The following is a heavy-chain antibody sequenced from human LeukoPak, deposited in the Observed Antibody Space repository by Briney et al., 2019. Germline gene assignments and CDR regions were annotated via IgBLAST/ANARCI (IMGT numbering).Heavy chain of an antibody. CDR2: IYPGDSDT. J-gene: IGHJ4*02. Sequence: GGSLQISCKGSGSSFTSYWIGWVRQMPGKGLEWMGIIYPGDSDTRYSPSFQGQVTISADKSISTAYLQWSSLKASDTAMYYCARQSNFWSGYQDYWGQGTLVTVSS. D-gene: IGHD3-3*01. CDR3: ARQSNFWSGYQDY. V-gene: IGHV5-51*01. CDR1: GSSFTSYW.